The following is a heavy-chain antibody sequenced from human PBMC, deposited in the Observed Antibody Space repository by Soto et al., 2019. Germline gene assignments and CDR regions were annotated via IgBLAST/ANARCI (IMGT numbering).Heavy chain of an antibody. D-gene: IGHD4-17*01. CDR1: GGSISSYY. J-gene: IGHJ4*02. V-gene: IGHV4-59*01. CDR2: IYYSGST. Sequence: PSETLSLTCTVSGGSISSYYWSWIRQPPGKGLEWIGYIYYSGSTNYNPSLKSRVTISVDTSKNQFSLKLSSVTAADTAVYYCASYGDYGIDYWGQGTLVTVSS. CDR3: ASYGDYGIDY.